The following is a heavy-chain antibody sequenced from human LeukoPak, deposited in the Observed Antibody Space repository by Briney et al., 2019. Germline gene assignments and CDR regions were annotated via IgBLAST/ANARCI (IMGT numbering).Heavy chain of an antibody. CDR2: ISPSGGST. CDR1: GYTFTSNY. J-gene: IGHJ4*02. V-gene: IGHV1-46*01. CDR3: ARDQREDDSSGYEFGFDY. Sequence: ASVKVSCKAFGYTFTSNYMHWVRQAPGQGPEWMGVISPSGGSTTYAQKFQGRVTLTRDMSTSTDYLELSSLRSEDTAVYYCARDQREDDSSGYEFGFDYWGQGTLVTVSS. D-gene: IGHD3-22*01.